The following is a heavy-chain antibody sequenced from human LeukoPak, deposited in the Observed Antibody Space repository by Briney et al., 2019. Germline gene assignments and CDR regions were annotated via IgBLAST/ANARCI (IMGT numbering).Heavy chain of an antibody. CDR2: INHRGST. CDR1: GGSSSGYY. J-gene: IGHJ5*02. Sequence: SETLSLTCVVYGGSSSGYYWSWIRQSPGKGLEWIGEINHRGSTNYNPSLKRRVTISLDTSKNQFSLKLSSVTAADTAVYYCAKSLYGSGSYYNWFDPWGQGTLVTVSS. CDR3: AKSLYGSGSYYNWFDP. V-gene: IGHV4-34*01. D-gene: IGHD3-10*01.